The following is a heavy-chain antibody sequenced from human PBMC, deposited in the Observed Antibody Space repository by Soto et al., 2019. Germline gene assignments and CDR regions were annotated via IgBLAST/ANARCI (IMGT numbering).Heavy chain of an antibody. CDR2: ISSSGRDI. Sequence: EVQLEESGGGLVKPGGSLRLSCAASGFSFSSYSINWVRQAPGKGLQWVSCISSSGRDIYYADSAKGRFTISRDNTKNSVSLQMNSLRAEDTAVYYCAKVGPVWGAADFWGQGTPVTVSS. V-gene: IGHV3-21*02. CDR3: AKVGPVWGAADF. CDR1: GFSFSSYS. J-gene: IGHJ4*02. D-gene: IGHD3-16*01.